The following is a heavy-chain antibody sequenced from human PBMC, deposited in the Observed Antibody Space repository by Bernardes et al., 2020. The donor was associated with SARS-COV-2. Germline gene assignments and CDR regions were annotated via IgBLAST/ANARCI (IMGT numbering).Heavy chain of an antibody. CDR2: ISSSGRTI. CDR3: ARDIAEKQQLVPAVYYYYGMDV. D-gene: IGHD6-13*01. Sequence: GGSLRLSCAASGFTFSDYYMSWIHQAPGKGLAWVSYISSSGRTIYYADSVKGRFTISRDNAKNSLYLQMNSLRAEDTAVYYCARDIAEKQQLVPAVYYYYGMDVWGQGTTVTVSS. CDR1: GFTFSDYY. V-gene: IGHV3-11*01. J-gene: IGHJ6*02.